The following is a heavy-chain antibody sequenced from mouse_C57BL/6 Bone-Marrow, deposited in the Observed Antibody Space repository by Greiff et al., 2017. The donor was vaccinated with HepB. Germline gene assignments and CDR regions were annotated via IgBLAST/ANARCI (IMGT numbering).Heavy chain of an antibody. Sequence: EVKVVESGGGLVQPKGSLKLSCAASGFSFNTYAMNWVRQAPGKGLEWVARIRSKSNNYATYYADSVKDRFTISRDDSESMLYLQMNNLKTEDTAMYYCVRHDGNYNYYAMDYWGQGTSVTVSS. CDR1: GFSFNTYA. J-gene: IGHJ4*01. CDR2: IRSKSNNYAT. D-gene: IGHD2-1*01. CDR3: VRHDGNYNYYAMDY. V-gene: IGHV10-1*01.